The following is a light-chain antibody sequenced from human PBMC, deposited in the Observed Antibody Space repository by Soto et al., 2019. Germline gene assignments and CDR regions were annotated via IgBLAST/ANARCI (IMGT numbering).Light chain of an antibody. CDR2: LNSDGSH. J-gene: IGLJ3*02. CDR1: SGHSSNA. CDR3: QTWGTGIVV. V-gene: IGLV4-69*01. Sequence: QPVLTQSPSASASLGASVTVTCTLSSGHSSNAVAWHQQQPAKGPRYLMRLNSDGSHSKGDGIPDRFTGSSSGADRYLTISSLQSEDEADYYCQTWGTGIVVLGGGNQLTVL.